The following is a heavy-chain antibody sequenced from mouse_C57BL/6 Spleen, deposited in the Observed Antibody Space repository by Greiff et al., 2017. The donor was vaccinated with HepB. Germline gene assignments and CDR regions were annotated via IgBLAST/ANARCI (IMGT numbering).Heavy chain of an antibody. D-gene: IGHD3-2*02. CDR1: GFTFSSYT. CDR3: ARLRQLRLRYFDY. CDR2: ISGGGGNT. Sequence: EVKLQESGGGLVKPGGSLKLSCAASGFTFSSYTMSWVRQTPEKRLEWVATISGGGGNTYYPDSVKGRCTISRDNAKNTLYLQMSSLRSEDTALYYCARLRQLRLRYFDYWGQGTTLTVSS. J-gene: IGHJ2*01. V-gene: IGHV5-9*01.